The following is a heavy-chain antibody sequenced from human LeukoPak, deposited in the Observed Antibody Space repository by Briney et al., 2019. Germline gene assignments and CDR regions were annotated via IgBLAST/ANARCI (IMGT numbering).Heavy chain of an antibody. CDR2: IYYSGST. CDR3: ARRRVTLKREAFDI. D-gene: IGHD2-21*02. J-gene: IGHJ3*02. V-gene: IGHV4-61*08. Sequence: SETLSLTCTVFGGSISSGGYYWSWIRQPPGKGLEWIGYIYYSGSTNYNPSLKSRVTISVDTSKNQFSLKLSSVTAADTAVYYCARRRVTLKREAFDIWGQGTMVTVSS. CDR1: GGSISSGGYY.